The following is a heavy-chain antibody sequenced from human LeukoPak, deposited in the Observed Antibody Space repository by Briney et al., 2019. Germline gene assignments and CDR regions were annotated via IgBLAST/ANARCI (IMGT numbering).Heavy chain of an antibody. V-gene: IGHV3-64*01. CDR2: ISINGCST. Sequence: GGSLTLSCAASGFTFSSYAMHWVRQAPGRGLEYVSAISINGCSTYYANSVKGRFTIYRDNSKNTLYLQMGSLRAEDMAVYYCARGGWVVVVPAAIDFDYWGQGTLVTVSS. CDR3: ARGGWVVVVPAAIDFDY. CDR1: GFTFSSYA. J-gene: IGHJ4*02. D-gene: IGHD2-2*02.